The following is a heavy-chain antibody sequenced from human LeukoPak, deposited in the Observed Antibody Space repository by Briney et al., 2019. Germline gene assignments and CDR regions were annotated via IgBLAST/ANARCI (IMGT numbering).Heavy chain of an antibody. CDR2: INHSGST. D-gene: IGHD2-2*01. CDR3: ARGPKEYQLLN. Sequence: PSETLSLTCAVYGGSFSGYYWSWIRQPPGKGLEWIGEINHSGSTNYNPSLKSRVTISVDTSKNQFSLKLSSVTAADTAVYYCARGPKEYQLLNWGQGTLVTVSS. CDR1: GGSFSGYY. V-gene: IGHV4-34*01. J-gene: IGHJ4*02.